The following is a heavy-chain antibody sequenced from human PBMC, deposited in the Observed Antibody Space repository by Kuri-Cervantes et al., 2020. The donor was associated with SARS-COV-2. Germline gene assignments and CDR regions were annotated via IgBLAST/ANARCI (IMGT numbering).Heavy chain of an antibody. CDR1: GYTLTELS. V-gene: IGHV1-24*01. J-gene: IGHJ4*02. CDR3: ARDGIDSSSWDFDY. CDR2: FDPEDGET. Sequence: ASVKVSCKVSGYTLTELSMHWVRQAPGKGLEWMGGFDPEDGETIYAQKFQGRVTMTEDTSTDTAYMELSSLRSEDTAVYYCARDGIDSSSWDFDYWGQGTLVTVSS. D-gene: IGHD6-13*01.